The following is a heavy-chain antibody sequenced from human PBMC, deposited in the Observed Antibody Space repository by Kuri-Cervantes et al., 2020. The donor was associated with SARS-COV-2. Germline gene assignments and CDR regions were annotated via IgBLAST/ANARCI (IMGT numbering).Heavy chain of an antibody. CDR2: INPSGGST. Sequence: SVNVSCKVCGYTLTELSMHWVRQAPGQGLEWMGIINPSGGSTSYAQKFQVRVTMNRDTSTSTVYMELSSVRSEDTAVYYCARGPGITMVRGVSVDLDYWGQGTLVTVSS. CDR3: ARGPGITMVRGVSVDLDY. J-gene: IGHJ4*02. V-gene: IGHV1-46*01. CDR1: GYTLTELS. D-gene: IGHD3-10*01.